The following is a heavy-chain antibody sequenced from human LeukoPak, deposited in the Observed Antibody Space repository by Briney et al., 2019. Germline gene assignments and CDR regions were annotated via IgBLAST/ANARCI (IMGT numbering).Heavy chain of an antibody. CDR3: ASDQNPHIAVAGRSHFDY. J-gene: IGHJ4*02. D-gene: IGHD6-19*01. CDR1: GGTFSSYT. V-gene: IGHV1-69*02. CDR2: IIPILGIA. Sequence: SVKVSCKASGGTFSSYTISWVRQAPGQGLEWMGMIIPILGIANYAQKFQGRVTITADKSASTAYMELSSLRSEDTAVYYCASDQNPHIAVAGRSHFDYWGQGTLVTVSS.